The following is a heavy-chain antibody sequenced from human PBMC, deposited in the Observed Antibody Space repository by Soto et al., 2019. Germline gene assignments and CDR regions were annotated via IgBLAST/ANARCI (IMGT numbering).Heavy chain of an antibody. J-gene: IGHJ6*01. CDR2: IIPIFGTA. Sequence: QVQLVQSGAEVKKPGSSVKVSCKASGGTFSSYAISWVRQAPGQGLEWMGGIIPIFGTANYGQKFQGRVTITGDEPTRKGEMALSSLIAEDTAGYDSDGPIKMFGATFGMDVWGQGGTFTVSS. D-gene: IGHD3-3*01. CDR1: GGTFSSYA. V-gene: IGHV1-69*12. CDR3: DGPIKMFGATFGMDV.